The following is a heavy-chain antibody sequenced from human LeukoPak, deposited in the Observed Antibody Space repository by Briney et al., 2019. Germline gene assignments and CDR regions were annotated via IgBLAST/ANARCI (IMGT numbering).Heavy chain of an antibody. J-gene: IGHJ2*01. Sequence: PSETLSLTCAVYGGSFSGYYWSWIRQPPGKGLEWIGEINHSGSTNYNPSLKSRVTISVDTSKNQFSLKLSSLTAADTAVYYCARGRPFEWLLYGWYFDLWGRGTLVTVSS. D-gene: IGHD3-3*01. CDR3: ARGRPFEWLLYGWYFDL. V-gene: IGHV4-34*01. CDR2: INHSGST. CDR1: GGSFSGYY.